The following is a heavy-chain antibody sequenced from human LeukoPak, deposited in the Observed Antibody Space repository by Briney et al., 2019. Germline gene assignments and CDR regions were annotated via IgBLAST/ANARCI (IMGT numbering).Heavy chain of an antibody. Sequence: PGGSLRLSCTASGFSFSNYNMNWVRQAPGKGLEWVSSISSGSSTKYYTDSVKGRFTISRDNAKNSLYLQMNSLRAEDTAVYYCASGPYDSSGYFYGWGQGTLVTVSS. CDR3: ASGPYDSSGYFYG. J-gene: IGHJ4*02. CDR1: GFSFSNYN. V-gene: IGHV3-48*04. CDR2: ISSGSSTK. D-gene: IGHD3-22*01.